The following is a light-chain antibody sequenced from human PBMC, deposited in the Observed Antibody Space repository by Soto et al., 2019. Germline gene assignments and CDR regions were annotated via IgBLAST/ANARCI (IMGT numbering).Light chain of an antibody. Sequence: QSVLTLPPSASGTPGQRVTISCSGGSSNIGSNTVDWYQQLPGTAPKLLIYSNNQRPSGVPDRFSGSKSGTSASLAISGLQSEDEADYYCAAWDDSLNAVVFGGGTQLTVL. CDR3: AAWDDSLNAVV. CDR1: SSNIGSNT. V-gene: IGLV1-44*01. J-gene: IGLJ2*01. CDR2: SNN.